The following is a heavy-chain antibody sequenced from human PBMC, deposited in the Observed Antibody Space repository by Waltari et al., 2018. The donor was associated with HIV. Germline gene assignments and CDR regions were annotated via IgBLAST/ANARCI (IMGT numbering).Heavy chain of an antibody. J-gene: IGHJ3*01. CDR2: IRFDGSQG. CDR3: VKDEAPGRGAILDI. V-gene: IGHV3-30*02. D-gene: IGHD1-1*01. CDR1: GFNLKTYD. Sequence: QVYVVESGGGVVQPGGSLRLSCPASGFNLKTYDIHWIRQAPGRGLEWVEVIRFDGSQGYHGDSVKGRFIMSRNNTKMAIFLGMITLLIEDTAKYGSVKDEAPGRGAILDIWGQVTMVTVS.